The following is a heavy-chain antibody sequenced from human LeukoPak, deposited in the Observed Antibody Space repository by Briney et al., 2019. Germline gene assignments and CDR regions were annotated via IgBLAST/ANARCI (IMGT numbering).Heavy chain of an antibody. D-gene: IGHD2-21*01. CDR2: ISYDGSNK. CDR3: ARAILWWDIDY. V-gene: IGHV3-30*03. CDR1: GFTFSSYS. J-gene: IGHJ4*02. Sequence: GGSLRLSCAASGFTFSSYSMNWVRQAPGKGLEWVAVISYDGSNKYYADSVKGRFTISRDNSKNTLYLQMNSLRAEDTAVYYCARAILWWDIDYWGQGTLVTVSS.